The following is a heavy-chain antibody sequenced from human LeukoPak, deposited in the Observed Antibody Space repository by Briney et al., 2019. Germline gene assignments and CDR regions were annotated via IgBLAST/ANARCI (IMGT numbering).Heavy chain of an antibody. J-gene: IGHJ3*02. D-gene: IGHD2-21*02. CDR2: ISGSGGNT. CDR3: AKSPVVVTVRGAFDI. CDR1: GFTFSSYA. V-gene: IGHV3-23*01. Sequence: GGSLRLSCAASGFTFSSYAMSWVRQAPGRGLEWVSVISGSGGNTYYADSVKGRFTISRDNSKNTLYLQMNSLRAEDTAVYYCAKSPVVVTVRGAFDIWGQGTMVTVSS.